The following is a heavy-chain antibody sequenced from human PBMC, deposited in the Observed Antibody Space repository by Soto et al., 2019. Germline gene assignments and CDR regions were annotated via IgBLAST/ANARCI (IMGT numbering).Heavy chain of an antibody. J-gene: IGHJ4*01. CDR1: GYTFTNYG. V-gene: IGHV1-18*01. Sequence: GASVKVSCKASGYTFTNYGITWVRQAPGQGLEWLGWVSAYNGERRYAQRVQARVIMTTDTSTTTAYMELRSLRSDDTAVYYCSRGTSIPASGDYWGQGTLVTVSS. CDR3: SRGTSIPASGDY. D-gene: IGHD6-6*01. CDR2: VSAYNGER.